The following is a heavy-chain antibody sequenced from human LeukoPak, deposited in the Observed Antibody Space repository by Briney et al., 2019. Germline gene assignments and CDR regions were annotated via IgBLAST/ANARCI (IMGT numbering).Heavy chain of an antibody. Sequence: ASVKASCKASGYTFTSYGISWVRQAPGQGLEWMGWISAYNGNTNYAQKLQGRVTMTTDTSTNTAYMELRSLRSDDTAVYYCASSNGVRYFDWLFSYMDVWGKGTTVTVSS. CDR2: ISAYNGNT. CDR1: GYTFTSYG. J-gene: IGHJ6*03. V-gene: IGHV1-18*01. D-gene: IGHD3-9*01. CDR3: ASSNGVRYFDWLFSYMDV.